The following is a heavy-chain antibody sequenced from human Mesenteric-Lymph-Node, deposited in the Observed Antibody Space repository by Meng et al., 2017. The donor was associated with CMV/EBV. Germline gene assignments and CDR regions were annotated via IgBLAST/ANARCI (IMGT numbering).Heavy chain of an antibody. Sequence: GGSLRLSCTASGFSFSGYTMNWVRQAPGKGLEWVGFIRGKAYGGAAEYAAAVKGRFTIARDDSKSIAYLQMNSLKTEDTAVYFCPRPMGYCSRGSCYTGGDYHYYGLDVWGQGTTVTVSS. CDR1: GFSFSGYT. CDR2: IRGKAYGGAA. CDR3: PRPMGYCSRGSCYTGGDYHYYGLDV. J-gene: IGHJ6*02. D-gene: IGHD2-15*01. V-gene: IGHV3-49*04.